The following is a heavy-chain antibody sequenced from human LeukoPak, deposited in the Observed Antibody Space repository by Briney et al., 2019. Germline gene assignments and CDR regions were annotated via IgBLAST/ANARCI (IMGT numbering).Heavy chain of an antibody. V-gene: IGHV1-8*03. CDR1: GYTFTSYD. CDR2: MNPNSYNP. D-gene: IGHD3-16*02. Sequence: ASVKVSCKASGYTFTSYDINWVRQATGQGLEWMGWMNPNSYNPGYAQKFQGRVTITRNTSISTAYMELSSLRSEDTAVYYCARGEMITFGGVIVISTFDIWGQGTMVTVS. CDR3: ARGEMITFGGVIVISTFDI. J-gene: IGHJ3*02.